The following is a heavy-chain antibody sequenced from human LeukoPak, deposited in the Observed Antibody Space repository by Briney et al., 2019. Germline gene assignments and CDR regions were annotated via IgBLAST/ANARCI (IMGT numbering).Heavy chain of an antibody. D-gene: IGHD5-18*01. CDR2: IHHTGST. V-gene: IGHV4-38-2*02. CDR1: GSSIRTYTH. CDR3: ANSGSNYEAVS. J-gene: IGHJ5*02. Sequence: SETLSLTCTVSGSSIRTYTHWGWIRQPPGKGLEWIGSIHHTGSTYYNPSLESRVTISIDTSKNQFSLKLSSVTAADTAFYFCANSGSNYEAVSWGQGTLVTVPS.